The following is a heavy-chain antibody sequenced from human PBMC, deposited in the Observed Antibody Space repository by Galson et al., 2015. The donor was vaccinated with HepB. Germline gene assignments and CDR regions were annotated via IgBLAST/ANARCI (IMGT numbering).Heavy chain of an antibody. J-gene: IGHJ3*02. V-gene: IGHV4-61*02. D-gene: IGHD6-6*01. CDR2: IYSSGTT. Sequence: LSLTCSVSGGSIISDSHYWSWIRQPAGKGLEWIGRIYSSGTTNYNPSLKSRVTMSLDTSKNQFSLKANSVTAAETAVYYCARVGARRDDAFDIWGQGTMITVSS. CDR1: GGSIISDSHY. CDR3: ARVGARRDDAFDI.